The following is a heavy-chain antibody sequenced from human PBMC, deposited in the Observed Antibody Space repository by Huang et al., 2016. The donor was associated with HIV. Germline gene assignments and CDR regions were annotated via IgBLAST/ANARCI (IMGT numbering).Heavy chain of an antibody. CDR3: ARAPATHSVFFY. J-gene: IGHJ4*02. CDR2: IYSSGGS. V-gene: IGHV4-30-4*08. CDR1: GDSIRRGGYY. Sequence: QVQLQESGPGLVKPSQTLSLTCTVSGDSIRRGGYYWTWIRQSPAKGLEWIGYIYSSGGSDYNPSLKSRVSISIDAFKNRVSLKLKSVTVADTTVYYCARAPATHSVFFYWGQGTLVTVSA. D-gene: IGHD3-3*01.